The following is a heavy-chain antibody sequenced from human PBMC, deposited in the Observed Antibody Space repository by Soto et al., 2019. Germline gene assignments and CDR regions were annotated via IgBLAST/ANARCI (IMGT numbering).Heavy chain of an antibody. CDR1: GFTFSSYA. D-gene: IGHD2-2*01. CDR3: ARGRAKVPAAHAYYCYGMDV. J-gene: IGHJ6*02. V-gene: IGHV3-30-3*01. Sequence: QVQLVESGGGVVQPGRSLRLSCAASGFTFSSYAMHWVRQAPGKGLECVAVISYDGSNKYYADSVKGRFTISRDNSKNTLYLAMNSLRAEGTGVYYCARGRAKVPAAHAYYCYGMDVWGQGTTVTVSS. CDR2: ISYDGSNK.